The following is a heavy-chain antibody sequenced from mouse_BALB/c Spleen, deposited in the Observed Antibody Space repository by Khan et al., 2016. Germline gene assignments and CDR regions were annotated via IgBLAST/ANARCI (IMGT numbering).Heavy chain of an antibody. D-gene: IGHD1-1*01. V-gene: IGHV14-3*02. J-gene: IGHJ2*01. CDR2: IDPPNDNT. CDR1: GFSIQDTY. CDR3: ARMYYGDY. Sequence: VRLQQSGAELVKPGASVKLSCTASGFSIQDTYIHWVRQRPEQGLDWIGRIDPPNDNTKYDPKFQGKATITADTSYNTAYLQLNSLTYEDTAVYYCARMYYGDYWGQGTTLTVSS.